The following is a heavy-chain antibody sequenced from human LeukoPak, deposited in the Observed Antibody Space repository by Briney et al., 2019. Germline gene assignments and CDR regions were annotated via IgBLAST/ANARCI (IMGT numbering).Heavy chain of an antibody. D-gene: IGHD1-26*01. V-gene: IGHV4-61*02. Sequence: PSQTLSLTCTVSGGSISSGSYYWSWIRQPAGKGLEWIGRIYTSGSTNYNPSLKSRVTISVDTSKNQFSLKLVSVTAADTAVYYCARDPRGIVGANHNWFDPWGQGTLVTVSS. CDR1: GGSISSGSYY. CDR2: IYTSGST. J-gene: IGHJ5*02. CDR3: ARDPRGIVGANHNWFDP.